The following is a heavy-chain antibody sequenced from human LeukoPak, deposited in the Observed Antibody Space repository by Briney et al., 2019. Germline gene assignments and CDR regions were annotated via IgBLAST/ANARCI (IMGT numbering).Heavy chain of an antibody. V-gene: IGHV1-2*02. CDR3: ARVVVVAATPWGSFDP. J-gene: IGHJ5*02. Sequence: GASVKVSCKASGYTFTGYYMHWVRQAPGQGLEWMGWINPNSGGTNYAQKFQGRVTMTRDTSISTAYMELSRLRSDDTAVYYCARVVVVAATPWGSFDPWGQGTLVTVSS. D-gene: IGHD2-15*01. CDR2: INPNSGGT. CDR1: GYTFTGYY.